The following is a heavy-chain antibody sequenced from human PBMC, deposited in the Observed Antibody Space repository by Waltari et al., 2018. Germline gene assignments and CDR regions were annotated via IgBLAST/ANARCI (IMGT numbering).Heavy chain of an antibody. CDR1: GASITHSYW. Sequence: QVHLQEAGPGLVKPSGTLSLTCAVSGASITHSYWWSRVRQPPGKGLEWIGQIHQSGRTNYNPALASLAIVSMYTSNNQISLKLTSATAADTAVYYCAADRGGGIYFDYWGQGTLVTVSP. D-gene: IGHD2-15*01. J-gene: IGHJ4*02. CDR2: IHQSGRT. V-gene: IGHV4-4*02. CDR3: AADRGGGIYFDY.